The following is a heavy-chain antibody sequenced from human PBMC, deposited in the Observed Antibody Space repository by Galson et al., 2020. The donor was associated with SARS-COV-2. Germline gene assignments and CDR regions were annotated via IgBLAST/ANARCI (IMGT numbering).Heavy chain of an antibody. Sequence: GGSLRLTCVASGFTFDDYTMHWVRQVPGKGLEWVSLISRDGDSTSYADSVKGRFTTSRDNTKNSLFLQMNSLRTEDTALYYCARGFQAQYHLVNGAFDIWGQGTMVAVSS. CDR2: ISRDGDST. CDR3: ARGFQAQYHLVNGAFDI. J-gene: IGHJ3*02. CDR1: GFTFDDYT. V-gene: IGHV3-43*01. D-gene: IGHD2-8*01.